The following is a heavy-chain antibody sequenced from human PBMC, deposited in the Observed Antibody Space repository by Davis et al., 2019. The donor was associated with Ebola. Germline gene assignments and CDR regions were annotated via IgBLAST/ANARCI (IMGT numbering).Heavy chain of an antibody. CDR2: ISDSGDST. V-gene: IGHV3-23*01. D-gene: IGHD1-26*01. CDR3: AKDPGSGTGFQYLDY. CDR1: GFTFSSYA. Sequence: PGGSLRLSCAASGFTFSSYAMSWVRQAPGKGLEWVSSISDSGDSTYFADSVKGRFTISRDNSKNTLYLQMNSLRHDDTAVYYCAKDPGSGTGFQYLDYWGQGTLLSVSS. J-gene: IGHJ4*02.